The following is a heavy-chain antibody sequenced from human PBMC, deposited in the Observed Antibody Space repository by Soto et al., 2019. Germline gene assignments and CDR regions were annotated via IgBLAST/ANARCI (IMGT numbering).Heavy chain of an antibody. D-gene: IGHD4-17*01. CDR1: GGSISSGGYY. V-gene: IGHV4-31*03. CDR2: IYYSGST. J-gene: IGHJ3*02. Sequence: QVQLQESGPGLVKPSQTLSLTCTVSGGSISSGGYYWSWIRQHPGKGLEWIGYIYYSGSTYYNPFLQRRVNITVDTSKDPVFPKLGLGTAGETAGYYRGGENGDYESLAFDIWGQGTMVTVSS. CDR3: GGENGDYESLAFDI.